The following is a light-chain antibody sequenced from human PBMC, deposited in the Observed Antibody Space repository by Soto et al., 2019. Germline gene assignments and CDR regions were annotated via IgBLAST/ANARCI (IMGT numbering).Light chain of an antibody. V-gene: IGKV1-39*01. CDR1: QSISTY. CDR3: QQLNSHPLT. J-gene: IGKJ4*01. CDR2: AAS. Sequence: DIQMTQSPSSLSASVGDRVTITCRASQSISTYLNWYQQKPGKAPNLLIFAASTLQSGVPSRFSGSGSGTDFTLTISSLQPEDFATYYCQQLNSHPLTFGGGTKVDIK.